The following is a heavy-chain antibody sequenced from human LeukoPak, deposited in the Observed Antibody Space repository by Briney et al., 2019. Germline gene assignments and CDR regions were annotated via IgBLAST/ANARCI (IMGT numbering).Heavy chain of an antibody. CDR1: GYTFTSYG. J-gene: IGHJ4*02. CDR3: ARDTYYYDSSGYHPLDY. CDR2: ISAYNGNT. D-gene: IGHD3-22*01. Sequence: ASVKVSCKASGYTFTSYGISWVRQAPGQGLEWVGWISAYNGNTNYAQKLQGRVTMTTDTSTSTAYMELRSLRSDDTAVYYCARDTYYYDSSGYHPLDYWGQGTLVTVSS. V-gene: IGHV1-18*01.